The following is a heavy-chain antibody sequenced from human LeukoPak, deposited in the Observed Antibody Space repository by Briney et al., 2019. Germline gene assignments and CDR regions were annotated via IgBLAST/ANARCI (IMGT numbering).Heavy chain of an antibody. CDR1: GFTFSSYG. J-gene: IGHJ4*02. CDR3: TRGDLTNFDS. V-gene: IGHV3-30*02. Sequence: GGSLRLSCAASGFTFSSYGFHWVRQVPGKGLEWVAFIRYDGIDKYYPDSVTGRSTISKDNSNNTLYLQMNSLRSDDTAVYYCTRGDLTNFDSWGQGVLVTVSS. D-gene: IGHD3-9*01. CDR2: IRYDGIDK.